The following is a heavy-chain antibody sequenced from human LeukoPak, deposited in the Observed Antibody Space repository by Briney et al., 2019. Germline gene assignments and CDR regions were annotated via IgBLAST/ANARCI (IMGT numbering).Heavy chain of an antibody. CDR2: IYHSGST. J-gene: IGHJ4*02. V-gene: IGHV4-4*02. CDR3: ARRPAYYFDY. CDR1: GGSISSSNW. Sequence: SETLSLTCAVSGGSISSSNWWSWVRQPPGKGLEWIGEIYHSGSTNYNPSLKSRVTMSVDTSKNQFSLKLSSVTAADTAVYYCARRPAYYFDYWGQGTLVTVSS. D-gene: IGHD6-6*01.